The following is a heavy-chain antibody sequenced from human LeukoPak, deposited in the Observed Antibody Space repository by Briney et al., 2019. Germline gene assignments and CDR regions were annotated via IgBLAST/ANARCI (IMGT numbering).Heavy chain of an antibody. J-gene: IGHJ4*02. CDR3: AKRSGDSYFLDS. V-gene: IGHV3-23*01. D-gene: IGHD2-15*01. Sequence: GGSLRLSCAASGFIFSRYAMTWVRQAPGKGLEWVSSISGSGGSAYYADSVKGRFTISRDTSKSTLYLQMSSLRAEDTAVYYCAKRSGDSYFLDSWGQGTLVTVSS. CDR2: ISGSGGSA. CDR1: GFIFSRYA.